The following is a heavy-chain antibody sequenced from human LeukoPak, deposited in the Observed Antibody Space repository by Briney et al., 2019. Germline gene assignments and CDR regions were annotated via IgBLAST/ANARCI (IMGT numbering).Heavy chain of an antibody. J-gene: IGHJ4*02. D-gene: IGHD3-10*01. CDR1: GLTFNSHS. CDR2: VSTNGDVT. V-gene: IGHV3-23*01. Sequence: GGSLRLSCVASGLTFNSHSMSWVRQAPGMGLEWVSVVSTNGDVTFYADSVKGRCTISRDNSKNTLFLQMNSLRAEDTAVYYCAKLSLSGRSQSADYWGQGTLVTVSS. CDR3: AKLSLSGRSQSADY.